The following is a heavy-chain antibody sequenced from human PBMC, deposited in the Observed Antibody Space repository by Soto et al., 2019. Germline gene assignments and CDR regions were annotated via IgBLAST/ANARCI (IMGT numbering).Heavy chain of an antibody. CDR3: ATTTIFERPLDS. CDR2: ISSSGSTI. D-gene: IGHD3-3*01. V-gene: IGHV3-48*03. J-gene: IGHJ4*02. Sequence: GGSLRLSCAASGFTFSSYEMNWVRQAPGKGLEWVSYISSSGSTIYYADSVKGRFTISRDNAKNSLYLQMNSLRAEDTAVYYCATTTIFERPLDSWGQGTLVTVSS. CDR1: GFTFSSYE.